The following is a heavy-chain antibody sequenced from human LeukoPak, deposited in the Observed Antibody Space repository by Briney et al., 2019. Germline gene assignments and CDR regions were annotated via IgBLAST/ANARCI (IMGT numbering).Heavy chain of an antibody. Sequence: PGGSLRLSCTASLFSGPSSAMAWVRQAPGKGLEWVSHIGAGASNKYYADSVKGRFAISRDYSRKTVYLQMNSLRAEDTAVYYCAQSYDSGGYPLGDSWGQGTLVTVSS. CDR3: AQSYDSGGYPLGDS. CDR2: IGAGASNK. D-gene: IGHD3-22*01. V-gene: IGHV3-23*01. J-gene: IGHJ4*02. CDR1: LFSGPSSA.